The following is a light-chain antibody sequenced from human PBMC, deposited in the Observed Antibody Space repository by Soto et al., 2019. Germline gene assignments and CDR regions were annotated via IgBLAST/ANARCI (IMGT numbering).Light chain of an antibody. V-gene: IGKV3-15*01. CDR2: DVS. J-gene: IGKJ5*01. Sequence: ETVMTQSPATLSVSPGERATLSCRASQSARISLGWYQQKPGQAPRLLIYDVSTRATGVPARFSGIGSGTEFTLTISSPQSEDFAVYYCQQYNNWPPTFGQGTRLEIK. CDR1: QSARIS. CDR3: QQYNNWPPT.